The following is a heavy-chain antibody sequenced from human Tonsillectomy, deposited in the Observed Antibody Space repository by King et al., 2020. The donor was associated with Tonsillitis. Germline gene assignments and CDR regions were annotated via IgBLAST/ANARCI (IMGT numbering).Heavy chain of an antibody. CDR3: AKATTGIAAADCDYGMDV. CDR2: ISGSGGSK. J-gene: IGHJ6*02. Sequence: VQLVESGGGLVQPGGSVRLSCASSGFTFSSYAMSWVRQAPGKGLEWGSAISGSGGSKYYADSVKGRFTISRDNSKNTLYLQMNSLRAEDTAVYYCAKATTGIAAADCDYGMDVWGQGTTVTVSS. D-gene: IGHD6-13*01. CDR1: GFTFSSYA. V-gene: IGHV3-23*04.